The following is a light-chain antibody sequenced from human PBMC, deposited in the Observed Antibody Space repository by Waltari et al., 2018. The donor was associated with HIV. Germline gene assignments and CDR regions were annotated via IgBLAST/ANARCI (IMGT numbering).Light chain of an antibody. V-gene: IGKV1-39*01. CDR3: QQASALPLT. J-gene: IGKJ4*01. Sequence: DILMTQSPASLSASLGDRVTMTCRSSHNLATYGNWYQQRPGKPPSLLIYSASTLHIGVPSRFTGAGSGRLFTLTINRLQSEDFASYFCQQASALPLTFGGGTNV. CDR2: SAS. CDR1: HNLATY.